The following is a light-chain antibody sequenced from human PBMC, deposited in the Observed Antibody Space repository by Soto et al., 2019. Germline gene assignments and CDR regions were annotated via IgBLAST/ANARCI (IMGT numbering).Light chain of an antibody. Sequence: VLTQPPSASGSPGQSVTISCTGTSSDVGGYNYVSWYQQHPSKAPKLMIYEVSKRPSGVPDRFSGSKSGNTASLTVSGLQAEDEADYYCSSYAGSNNYVFGTGTKVTVL. J-gene: IGLJ1*01. CDR1: SSDVGGYNY. CDR3: SSYAGSNNYV. V-gene: IGLV2-8*01. CDR2: EVS.